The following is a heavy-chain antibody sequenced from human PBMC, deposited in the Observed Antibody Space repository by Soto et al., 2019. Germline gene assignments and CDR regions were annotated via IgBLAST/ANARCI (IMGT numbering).Heavy chain of an antibody. D-gene: IGHD3-3*01. CDR3: ARVQGSDFWSASQSYYDVDV. J-gene: IGHJ6*03. CDR1: GVSINTQY. V-gene: IGHV4-59*11. CDR2: LYNNGNA. Sequence: QVQLQESGPGLVKPSETLSLTCTVSGVSINTQYWSWVRQPPGKGLEWIGYLYNNGNAKHSPSLNSLVTMSLDTSKNQVSLKLTSVTAEDTGVYYCARVQGSDFWSASQSYYDVDVWGKGATVTVSS.